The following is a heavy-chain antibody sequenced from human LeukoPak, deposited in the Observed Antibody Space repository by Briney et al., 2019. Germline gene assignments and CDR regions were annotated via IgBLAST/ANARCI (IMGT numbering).Heavy chain of an antibody. CDR1: GFTFSDYY. J-gene: IGHJ4*02. Sequence: GGSLRLSCAASGFTFSDYYMSWIRQTPGRGLDWVSYISSSVYTTHHATSGTGRFTISRDNDKSSLYQQINSVRAEATAVYDRALRPATSYSNYCYQTDFWGEGPLLTVS. CDR3: ALRPATSYSNYCYQTDF. D-gene: IGHD6-13*01. V-gene: IGHV3-11*01. CDR2: ISSSVYTT.